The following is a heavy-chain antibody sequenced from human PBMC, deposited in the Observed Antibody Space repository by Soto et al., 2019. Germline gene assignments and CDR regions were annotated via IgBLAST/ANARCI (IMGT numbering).Heavy chain of an antibody. Sequence: EVQLLESGGDLIQPGGSLRLSCVASGITFGSRAMSWVRQAPGEGLEWVSTITDTGGDAKYADSVRGRFTISRDNSKKTLYLQMSSLRANDSAVYFCARDGRARSAYSSDYYYFSGMDVWGQGTTVTVSS. CDR2: ITDTGGDA. CDR3: ARDGRARSAYSSDYYYFSGMDV. D-gene: IGHD3-3*01. J-gene: IGHJ6*02. V-gene: IGHV3-23*01. CDR1: GITFGSRA.